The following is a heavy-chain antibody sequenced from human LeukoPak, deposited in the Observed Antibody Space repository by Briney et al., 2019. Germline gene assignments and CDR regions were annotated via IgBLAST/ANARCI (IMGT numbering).Heavy chain of an antibody. Sequence: GGSLRLSCAASGFTSSSYSMNWVRQAPGKGLEWVSSISSSISYIYYADSVKGRFTISRDNAKNSLYLQMNSLRAEDTAVYYCARDGEVVVTAFYFDYWGQGTLVTVSS. J-gene: IGHJ4*02. D-gene: IGHD2-21*02. CDR1: GFTSSSYS. CDR3: ARDGEVVVTAFYFDY. V-gene: IGHV3-21*01. CDR2: ISSSISYI.